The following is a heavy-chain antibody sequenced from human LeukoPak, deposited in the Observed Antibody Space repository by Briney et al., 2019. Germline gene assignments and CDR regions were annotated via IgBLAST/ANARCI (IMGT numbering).Heavy chain of an antibody. D-gene: IGHD3-10*01. V-gene: IGHV3-73*01. CDR1: GFTFSGSA. CDR3: TRPDRGYYYYGMDV. J-gene: IGHJ6*02. CDR2: IRSKANSYAT. Sequence: GGSLKLSCAASGFTFSGSAMHWVRQASGKGLEWVGRIRSKANSYATAYAAPVKGRFTISRDDSKNTAYLQMNSLKTEDTAVYYCTRPDRGYYYYGMDVWGQGTTVTVSS.